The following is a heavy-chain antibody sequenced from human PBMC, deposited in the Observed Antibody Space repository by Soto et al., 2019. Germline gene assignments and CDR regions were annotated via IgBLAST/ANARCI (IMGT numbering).Heavy chain of an antibody. CDR2: INPNSGGT. D-gene: IGHD3-22*01. CDR3: ARESSGYYFIYFDY. Sequence: ASVKVSCKASGYTFTGYYMHWVRQAPGQGLEWMGWINPNSGGTNYAQKFQGRVTMTRDTSISTAYMELSRLRSDDTAVYYCARESSGYYFIYFDYWGQGTLVTVSS. CDR1: GYTFTGYY. J-gene: IGHJ4*02. V-gene: IGHV1-2*02.